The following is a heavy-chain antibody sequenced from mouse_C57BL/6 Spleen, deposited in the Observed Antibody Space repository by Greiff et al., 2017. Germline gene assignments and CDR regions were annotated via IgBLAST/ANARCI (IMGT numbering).Heavy chain of an antibody. V-gene: IGHV5-17*01. D-gene: IGHD1-1*01. J-gene: IGHJ3*01. Sequence: DVHLVESGGGLVKPGGSLKLSCAASGFTFSDYGMHWVRQAPEKGLEWVAYISSGSSTIYYADTVKGRVTISRDNAKNTLFLQMTSLRSEDTAMYYCARDYGSVLFAYWGQGTLVTVSA. CDR2: ISSGSSTI. CDR3: ARDYGSVLFAY. CDR1: GFTFSDYG.